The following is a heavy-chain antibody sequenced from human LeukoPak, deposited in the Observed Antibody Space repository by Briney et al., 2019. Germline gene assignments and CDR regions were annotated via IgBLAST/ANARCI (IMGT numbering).Heavy chain of an antibody. CDR3: AKDHSRGYSYGSIFDY. Sequence: PGGSLRPSSAASGFTFDDYGMSWVRQAPGKGLEWVSAISGGGSTYYADSVKGRFTISRDNSKNTLYLQMNSLRAEDTALYYCAKDHSRGYSYGSIFDYWGQGTLVTVSS. D-gene: IGHD5-18*01. CDR1: GFTFDDYG. J-gene: IGHJ4*02. V-gene: IGHV3-23*01. CDR2: ISGGGST.